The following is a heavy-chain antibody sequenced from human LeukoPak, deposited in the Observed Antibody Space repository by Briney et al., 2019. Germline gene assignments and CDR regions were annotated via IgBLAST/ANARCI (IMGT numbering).Heavy chain of an antibody. D-gene: IGHD6-13*01. CDR1: GGSISSSSYY. V-gene: IGHV4-39*07. J-gene: IGHJ2*01. Sequence: SETLSLTCTVSGGSISSSSYYWAWIRQPPGKGLEWIGSIHYSGSTYYNPSLQSRVTISVDTSKNQFSPKLSSVTAADTAVYYCARVYYSNSYDYWYFDLWGRGTLVTVSS. CDR3: ARVYYSNSYDYWYFDL. CDR2: IHYSGST.